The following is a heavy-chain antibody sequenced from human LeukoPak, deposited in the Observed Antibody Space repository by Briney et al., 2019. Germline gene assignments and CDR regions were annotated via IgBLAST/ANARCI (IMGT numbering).Heavy chain of an antibody. V-gene: IGHV3-21*01. J-gene: IGHJ4*02. CDR3: ARDPWTNYGDYVRFDY. D-gene: IGHD4-17*01. CDR2: ISSSSTYI. Sequence: GGSLRLSCAASGFTFSYYNMNWVRQAPGKGLEWVSSISSSSTYIYYADSVKGRFTISRDNAKNSLYLEMNSPRAEDTAVYYCARDPWTNYGDYVRFDYWGQGTLVTVSS. CDR1: GFTFSYYN.